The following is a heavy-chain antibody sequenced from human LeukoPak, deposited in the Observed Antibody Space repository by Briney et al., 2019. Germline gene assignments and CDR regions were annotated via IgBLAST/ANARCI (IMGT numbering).Heavy chain of an antibody. CDR1: GGSISSGDYY. CDR3: ARRRYCSSTSCPYWYFDL. CDR2: IYYSGST. V-gene: IGHV4-30-4*08. D-gene: IGHD2-2*01. Sequence: SETLSLTCTVSGGSISSGDYYWSWIRQPPGNGLEWIGYIYYSGSTYYNPSLKSRVTISVDTSKNQFSLKLSSVTSADTAVYYCARRRYCSSTSCPYWYFDLWGRGTLVTVSS. J-gene: IGHJ2*01.